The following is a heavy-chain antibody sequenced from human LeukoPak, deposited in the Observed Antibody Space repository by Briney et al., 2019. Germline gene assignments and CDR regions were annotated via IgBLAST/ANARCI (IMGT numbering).Heavy chain of an antibody. V-gene: IGHV3-30-3*01. CDR1: GFTFSSYA. D-gene: IGHD3-22*01. CDR2: ISYDGSNK. J-gene: IGHJ5*02. CDR3: ARKLYYYDTSPAGWFDP. Sequence: GGSLRLSCAASGFTFSSYAMHWVRQAPGKGLEWVAVISYDGSNKYYADSVKGRFTISRDNAKNSLYLQINSLRAEDTAVYHCARKLYYYDTSPAGWFDPWGQGTQVTVSS.